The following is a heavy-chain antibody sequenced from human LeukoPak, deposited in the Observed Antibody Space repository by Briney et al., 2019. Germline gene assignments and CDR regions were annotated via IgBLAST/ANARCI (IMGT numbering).Heavy chain of an antibody. Sequence: GGSLRLSCAASGFTFSSYAMSWVRQAPGKGLEWVSAISGGGGSTYYADSVKGRLTISRDNSKNTLYLQMNSLRAEDTAVYYCAKDSKIVVPAAPLGYWGQGTLVTVSS. V-gene: IGHV3-23*01. CDR3: AKDSKIVVPAAPLGY. CDR2: ISGGGGST. J-gene: IGHJ4*02. CDR1: GFTFSSYA. D-gene: IGHD2-2*01.